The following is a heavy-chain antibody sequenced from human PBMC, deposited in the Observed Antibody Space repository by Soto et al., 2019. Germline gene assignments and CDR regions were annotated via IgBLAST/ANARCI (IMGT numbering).Heavy chain of an antibody. D-gene: IGHD3-10*01. J-gene: IGHJ4*02. CDR3: ARGPLHFHGSGSYFPFDY. Sequence: QVQLVQSGAEVKKPGASVKVSCKASGYTFTGYYMHWVRQAPGQGLEWMGWINPNSGGTNYAQKFQGRVTMTRDTSISTVYMQLSRLRSAETAVYYCARGPLHFHGSGSYFPFDYWGQGTLVTVSS. V-gene: IGHV1-2*02. CDR2: INPNSGGT. CDR1: GYTFTGYY.